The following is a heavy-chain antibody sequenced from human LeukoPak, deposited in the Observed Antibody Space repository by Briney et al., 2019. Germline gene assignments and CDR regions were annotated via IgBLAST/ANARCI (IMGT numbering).Heavy chain of an antibody. Sequence: ASVKVSCKVSGYTLTELSMHWVRQAPGKGLEWMGGFDPEDGETIYAQKFQGRVTMTEDTSTDTAYMELSSLRSEDTAVYYCATDELELHAFDIWGQGTVVTVSS. D-gene: IGHD1-7*01. J-gene: IGHJ3*02. V-gene: IGHV1-24*01. CDR1: GYTLTELS. CDR3: ATDELELHAFDI. CDR2: FDPEDGET.